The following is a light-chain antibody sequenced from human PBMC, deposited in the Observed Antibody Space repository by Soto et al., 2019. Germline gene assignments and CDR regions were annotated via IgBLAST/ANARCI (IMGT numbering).Light chain of an antibody. Sequence: EIVMTKSPATLSVSPGERATLSCRASQSVSSNLACYQQKPGQAPRLLIYGASTRATGIPARFSGSGSGTEFTLTISSLQSEDFAVYYCQQYNNWPWTFGQGTKVEIK. CDR2: GAS. V-gene: IGKV3-15*01. J-gene: IGKJ1*01. CDR3: QQYNNWPWT. CDR1: QSVSSN.